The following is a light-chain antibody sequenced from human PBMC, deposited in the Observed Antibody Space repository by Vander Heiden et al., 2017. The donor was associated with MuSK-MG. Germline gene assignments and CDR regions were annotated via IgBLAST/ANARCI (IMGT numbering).Light chain of an antibody. CDR1: QSVSSY. J-gene: IGKJ3*01. CDR3: QQRSNWPPDT. CDR2: DAS. V-gene: IGKV3-11*01. Sequence: EIVLTQSPATLSLSPGERATLSCRASQSVSSYLAWYQQKPGQAPRLLIYDASNRATGIPARFSGSGYGTDFTLTISSLEPEDFAVYYCQQRSNWPPDTFGHGTKVDIK.